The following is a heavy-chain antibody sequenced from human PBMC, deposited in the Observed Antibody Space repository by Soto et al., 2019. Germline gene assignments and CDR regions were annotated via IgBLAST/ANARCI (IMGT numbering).Heavy chain of an antibody. CDR2: ISYDGTNK. CDR3: ARDPKTTGGQHWAFNYFDS. D-gene: IGHD2-8*02. Sequence: QVQLVESGGGVVQPGRSLRLSCAASGFSFSISPMHWVRQAPGKGPEWVALISYDGTNKFYADSVKGRFTISRDNSKSTLYLHVDSLRPEDAAVYYCARDPKTTGGQHWAFNYFDSWGQGTLGTVS. V-gene: IGHV3-30-3*01. J-gene: IGHJ4*02. CDR1: GFSFSISP.